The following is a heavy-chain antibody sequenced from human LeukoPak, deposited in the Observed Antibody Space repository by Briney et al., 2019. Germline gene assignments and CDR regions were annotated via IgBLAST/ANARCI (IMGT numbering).Heavy chain of an antibody. CDR3: TTDGYCSSTSCYENP. D-gene: IGHD2-2*03. Sequence: GGSLRLSCAASGFTFSNAWMSWVRQAPGKGLEWVGRIKSKTDGGTTDYAAPVKGRFTISRDDSKNTLYLQMNSLKTEDTAVYYCTTDGYCSSTSCYENPWGQGTLVTVSS. J-gene: IGHJ5*02. CDR1: GFTFSNAW. V-gene: IGHV3-15*01. CDR2: IKSKTDGGTT.